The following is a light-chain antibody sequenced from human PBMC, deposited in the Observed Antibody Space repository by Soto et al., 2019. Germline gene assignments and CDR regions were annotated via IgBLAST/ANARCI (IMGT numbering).Light chain of an antibody. Sequence: QSALTQPASVSGSPGQSITISCTGTSSDVGGYNYVSWYQQHPGKAPKLMIYDVSKRPSGISTRFSGSKSGNTASLTISGLQAEDEADYYCSSYTSSSTYVFGIGTKLTVL. J-gene: IGLJ1*01. CDR3: SSYTSSSTYV. V-gene: IGLV2-14*01. CDR1: SSDVGGYNY. CDR2: DVS.